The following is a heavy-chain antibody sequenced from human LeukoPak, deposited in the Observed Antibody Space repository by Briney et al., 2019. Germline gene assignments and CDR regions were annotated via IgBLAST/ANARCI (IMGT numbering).Heavy chain of an antibody. V-gene: IGHV4-34*01. D-gene: IGHD3-10*01. CDR3: ARASRYYGSGSSFDY. Sequence: SETLSLTCAVYGGSFSGYYWSWIRQPPGKGLEWIGEINHSGSTNYNPSLKSRVTISVDTSKNQFSLKLSSVTAADTAVYYCARASRYYGSGSSFDYWGQGTLVTVSS. CDR2: INHSGST. CDR1: GGSFSGYY. J-gene: IGHJ4*02.